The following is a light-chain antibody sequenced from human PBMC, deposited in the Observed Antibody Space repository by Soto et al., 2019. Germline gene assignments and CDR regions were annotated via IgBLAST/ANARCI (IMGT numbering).Light chain of an antibody. CDR1: QSVSSN. CDR3: QQYNHWPPWLT. J-gene: IGKJ4*01. Sequence: EIVMTQSPATLSVSPGERATLSCRASQSVSSNLAWYQQKPGQAPRLLIYGASTRATGIPARFSGNGSGTEFTLTISSLQAEDFAFYYCQQYNHWPPWLTFGGGTKVEIK. V-gene: IGKV3-15*01. CDR2: GAS.